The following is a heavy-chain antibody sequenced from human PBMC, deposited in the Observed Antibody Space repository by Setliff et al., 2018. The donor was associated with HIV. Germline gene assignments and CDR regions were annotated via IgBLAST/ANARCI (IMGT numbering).Heavy chain of an antibody. Sequence: RGESLKISCHLSGYSFVDFWIGWVRQMPGKGLEWVGFIYPGDSDSRYSPSFRGQVTISAEKSISTAYLQWSSLKASDTAMYYCVRRDGYKFDYWGQGTLVTVSS. CDR1: GYSFVDFW. V-gene: IGHV5-51*01. J-gene: IGHJ4*02. CDR2: IYPGDSDS. D-gene: IGHD5-12*01. CDR3: VRRDGYKFDY.